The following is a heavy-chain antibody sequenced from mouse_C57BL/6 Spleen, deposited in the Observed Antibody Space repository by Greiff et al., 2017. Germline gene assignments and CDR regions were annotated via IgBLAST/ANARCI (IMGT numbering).Heavy chain of an antibody. CDR3: TTLYDGYRAY. J-gene: IGHJ3*01. CDR2: IEPETGGT. Sequence: QVQLQQSGAELVRPGASVTLSCKASGYTFTDYEMHWVKQTPVHGLEWIGAIEPETGGTAYNQKFKGKAILTADKSSSTAYMELRSLTSEDSAVYYCTTLYDGYRAYWGQGTLVTVSA. CDR1: GYTFTDYE. D-gene: IGHD2-3*01. V-gene: IGHV1-15*01.